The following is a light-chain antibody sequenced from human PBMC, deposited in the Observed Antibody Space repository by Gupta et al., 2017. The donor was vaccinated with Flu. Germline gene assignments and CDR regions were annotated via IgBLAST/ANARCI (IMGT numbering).Light chain of an antibody. CDR3: AASDDSLNGV. V-gene: IGLV1-44*01. CDR2: ADN. CDR1: NSNIGSNP. Sequence: QRVTSSCSGTNSNIGSNPVNWYQQLPGKAPRLLIYADNERPSGVPDRVSGSRCGTSASLAISGLQSEDDADYYCAASDDSLNGVFGGGTKLTVL. J-gene: IGLJ3*02.